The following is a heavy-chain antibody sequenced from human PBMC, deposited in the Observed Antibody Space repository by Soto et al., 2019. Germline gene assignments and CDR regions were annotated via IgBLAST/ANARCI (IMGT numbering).Heavy chain of an antibody. V-gene: IGHV1-46*01. Sequence: ASVKVSCKASGFTFTSFYMHWVRQAPGQGPEWMGIMHPYGGSTGYAQKFQGGVTLTRDTSTRTDYMELSSLRSDDTAVYYCAILYYYDSGDYYSNYQYYGMDVWGQGTTVTVSS. CDR3: AILYYYDSGDYYSNYQYYGMDV. CDR2: MHPYGGST. J-gene: IGHJ6*02. CDR1: GFTFTSFY. D-gene: IGHD3-22*01.